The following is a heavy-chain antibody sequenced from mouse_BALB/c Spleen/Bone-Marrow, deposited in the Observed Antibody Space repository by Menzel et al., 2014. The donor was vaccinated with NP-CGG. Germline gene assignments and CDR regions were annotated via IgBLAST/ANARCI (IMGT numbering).Heavy chain of an antibody. Sequence: QVQLQQPGAELAKPGASVKMSCKASGYTFTSYWMHWVKQRPGQGLEWIGYINPSTGYTEYNQKFKDKATLTADKSSSTAYTQLSSLTSEDSAVYYCARSRTGTYFDYWGQGTTLTVSS. CDR1: GYTFTSYW. J-gene: IGHJ2*01. CDR3: ARSRTGTYFDY. CDR2: INPSTGYT. D-gene: IGHD4-1*01. V-gene: IGHV1-7*01.